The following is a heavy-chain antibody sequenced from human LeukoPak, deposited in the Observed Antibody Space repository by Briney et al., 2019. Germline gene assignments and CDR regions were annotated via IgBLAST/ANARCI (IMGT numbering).Heavy chain of an antibody. J-gene: IGHJ4*02. D-gene: IGHD3-16*02. CDR2: VNPNGGGS. V-gene: IGHV1-2*02. CDR3: AREYYDYVWGSYRYTVYYFDY. CDR1: GYTFTGYH. Sequence: ASVTVSCKASGYTFTGYHMHWVRLAPGQGREWMGWVNPNGGGSNYAQKFQGRVTMTRDTSISTAYMELSRLRSDDTAVYYCAREYYDYVWGSYRYTVYYFDYWGQGTLVTVSS.